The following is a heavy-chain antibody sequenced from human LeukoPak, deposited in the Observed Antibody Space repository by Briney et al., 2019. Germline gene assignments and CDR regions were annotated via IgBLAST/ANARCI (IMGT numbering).Heavy chain of an antibody. CDR3: ARAALVRGVDYFDS. Sequence: PGGSLRPSCAASGFTFSSYGMHWVRQAPGKGLEWVAVISYDGSNKYYADSVKGRFTISRDNSKNTLYLQMNSLRAEDTAVYYCARAALVRGVDYFDSWGQGSLVTVSS. CDR2: ISYDGSNK. D-gene: IGHD3-10*01. J-gene: IGHJ4*02. V-gene: IGHV3-30*03. CDR1: GFTFSSYG.